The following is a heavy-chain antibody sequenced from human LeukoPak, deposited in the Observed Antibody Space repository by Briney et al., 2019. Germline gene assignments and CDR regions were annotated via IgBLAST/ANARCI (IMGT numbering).Heavy chain of an antibody. CDR2: IYYSGST. D-gene: IGHD3-10*01. CDR3: ARHGHYYGSGSFA. Sequence: SETLSLTCTVSGGSISSSSYYWGWIRQPPGKGLEWIGSIYYSGSTYYNPSLKSRVTISVDTSKNQFSLKLSSVTAAGTAVYYCARHGHYYGSGSFAWGQGTLVTVSS. J-gene: IGHJ5*02. CDR1: GGSISSSSYY. V-gene: IGHV4-39*01.